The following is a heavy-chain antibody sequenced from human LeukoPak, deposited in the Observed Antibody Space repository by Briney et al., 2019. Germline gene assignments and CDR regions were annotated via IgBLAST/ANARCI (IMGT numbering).Heavy chain of an antibody. CDR3: AKVGAYVPHGYAFDI. CDR2: IWYDGSNK. V-gene: IGHV3-33*06. Sequence: GGSLRLSCAASGFTFSSYGMHWVRQAPGKGLEWVAVIWYDGSNKYYADSVKGRFTISRDNSKNTLYLQMNSLRAEDTAVYYCAKVGAYVPHGYAFDIWGQGTMVTVSS. J-gene: IGHJ3*02. CDR1: GFTFSSYG. D-gene: IGHD3-10*01.